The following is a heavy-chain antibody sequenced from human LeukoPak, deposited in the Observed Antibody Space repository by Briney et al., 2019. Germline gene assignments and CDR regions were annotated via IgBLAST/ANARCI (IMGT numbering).Heavy chain of an antibody. J-gene: IGHJ4*02. V-gene: IGHV3-74*01. CDR3: VRSLRSADF. CDR2: ISPDGSQT. CDR1: GFPFSTYA. Sequence: GGSLRLSCAASGFPFSTYAMSWVRQAPGKGLMWVSQISPDGSQTFYADSVKGRFTISRDNAKNTLFLQMDSLRAEDTALYYCVRSLRSADFWGQGTLVTVSS.